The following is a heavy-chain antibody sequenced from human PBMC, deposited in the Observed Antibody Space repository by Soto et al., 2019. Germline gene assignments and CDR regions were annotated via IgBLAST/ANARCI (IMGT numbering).Heavy chain of an antibody. V-gene: IGHV1-3*01. J-gene: IGHJ6*02. Sequence: GASVKVSCKASGYTFTSYAMHWVRQAPGQRLEWMGWINAGNGNTKYSQKFQGRVTITRDTSASTAYMELSSLRSEDTAVYYCAREVDIVVVPSHYSYGMDVWGQGTTVTVSS. CDR1: GYTFTSYA. CDR3: AREVDIVVVPSHYSYGMDV. CDR2: INAGNGNT. D-gene: IGHD2-2*03.